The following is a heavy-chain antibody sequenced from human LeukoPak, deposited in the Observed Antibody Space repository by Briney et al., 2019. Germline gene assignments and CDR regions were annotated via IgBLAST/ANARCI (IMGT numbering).Heavy chain of an antibody. CDR1: GFTFSSYG. J-gene: IGHJ4*02. CDR3: ARGSEIQLWQVPGIY. V-gene: IGHV3-30*03. Sequence: GRSLRLSCAASGFTFSSYGMHWVRQAPDKGLEWVAVISYDGSNKYYADSVKGRFTISRDNSKNTLYLQMNSLRAEDTAVYYCARGSEIQLWQVPGIYWGQGTLVTVSS. D-gene: IGHD5-18*01. CDR2: ISYDGSNK.